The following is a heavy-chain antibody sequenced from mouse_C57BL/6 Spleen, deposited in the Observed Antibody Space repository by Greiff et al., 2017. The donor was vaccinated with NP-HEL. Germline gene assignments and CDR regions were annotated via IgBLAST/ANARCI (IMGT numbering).Heavy chain of an antibody. CDR1: GFTFSDYG. J-gene: IGHJ1*03. D-gene: IGHD1-1*01. Sequence: EVQLVESGGGLVKPGGSLKLSCAASGFTFSDYGMHWVRQAPEKGLEWVAYISSGSSTIYYADTVKGRFTIARDNAKNTLFLQMTSLRSEDTAMYYCARPYYGSSYWYFDVWGTGTTVTVSS. CDR2: ISSGSSTI. V-gene: IGHV5-17*01. CDR3: ARPYYGSSYWYFDV.